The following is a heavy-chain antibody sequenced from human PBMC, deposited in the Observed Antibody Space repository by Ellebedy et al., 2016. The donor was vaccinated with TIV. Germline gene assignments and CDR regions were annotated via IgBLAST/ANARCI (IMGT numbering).Heavy chain of an antibody. CDR3: AKDRRPGDYRGLDY. CDR1: GFSFRTYA. V-gene: IGHV3-23*01. Sequence: GESLKISCAASGFSFRTYAMAWVRQAPGKGLEWLSAIGSRSEYTFYADSVKGRFTISRDNSKNTLWLQMYSLRAEDTAVYYCAKDRRPGDYRGLDYWGQGTLVTVSS. J-gene: IGHJ4*02. CDR2: IGSRSEYT. D-gene: IGHD4-17*01.